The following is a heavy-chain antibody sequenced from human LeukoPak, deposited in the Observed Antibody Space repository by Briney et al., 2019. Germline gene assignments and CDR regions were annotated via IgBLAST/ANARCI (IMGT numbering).Heavy chain of an antibody. Sequence: GGSLRLSCAASGFTFSSYAMHWVRQAPGKGLEWVAVISYVGSNKYYADSVKGRFTISRDNSKNTLYLQMNSLRAEDTAVYYFARDYSGSYTGSMAMDVWGKGTTVTVSS. D-gene: IGHD1-26*01. CDR2: ISYVGSNK. CDR1: GFTFSSYA. V-gene: IGHV3-30*04. CDR3: ARDYSGSYTGSMAMDV. J-gene: IGHJ6*03.